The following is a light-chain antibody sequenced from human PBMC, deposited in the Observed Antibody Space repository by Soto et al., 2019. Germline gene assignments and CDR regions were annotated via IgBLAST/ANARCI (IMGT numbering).Light chain of an antibody. J-gene: IGKJ4*01. CDR2: GAS. V-gene: IGKV3-20*01. CDR3: QHCQPYGDSPPLT. CDR1: QSVTTS. Sequence: VLTKSPATLSLSPGERATLSCRASQSVTTSLAWYQQKTGQPPRLLISGASRRATGIPDRFSGSGSETDFTLTISRLEPEDFAVYYCQHCQPYGDSPPLTFGGGTKVDNK.